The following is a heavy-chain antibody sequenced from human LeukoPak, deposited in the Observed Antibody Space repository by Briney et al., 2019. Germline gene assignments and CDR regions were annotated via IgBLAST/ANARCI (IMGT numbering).Heavy chain of an antibody. Sequence: SETLSLTCTVSGGSISSSSYYWGWIRQPPGKGLEWIGSIYYSGSTYYNPSLKSRVTISVDTSKNQFSLKLSSVTAADTAVYYCARELATTYPIDYWGQGTLVTVSS. CDR2: IYYSGST. J-gene: IGHJ4*02. CDR1: GGSISSSSYY. V-gene: IGHV4-39*07. D-gene: IGHD5-12*01. CDR3: ARELATTYPIDY.